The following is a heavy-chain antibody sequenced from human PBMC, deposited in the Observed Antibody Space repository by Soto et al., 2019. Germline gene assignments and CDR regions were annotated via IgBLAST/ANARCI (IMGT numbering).Heavy chain of an antibody. CDR2: IWYDGSDK. J-gene: IGHJ1*01. D-gene: IGHD3-3*01. CDR3: ARDPRVETTLMAVFQG. Sequence: QVQLVESGGGVVQPGRSLRLSCAGSGFSFSNYGMHWVRQAPGKGLEWVALIWYDGSDKYYADSVKGRFTISRDNSKNTLYLQKSSLRNEDTAVYYCARDPRVETTLMAVFQGWGQGTLVTVSS. CDR1: GFSFSNYG. V-gene: IGHV3-33*01.